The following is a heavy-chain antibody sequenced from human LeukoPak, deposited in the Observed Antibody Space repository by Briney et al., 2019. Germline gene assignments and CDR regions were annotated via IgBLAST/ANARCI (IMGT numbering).Heavy chain of an antibody. CDR2: ISSSSSYI. V-gene: IGHV3-21*01. J-gene: IGHJ4*02. CDR3: ARVHVSYLDY. Sequence: GGSLRLSCAASGFTFSSYSTNWVRQAPGKGLEWVSSISSSSSYIYYADSVKGRFTISRDNAKNSLYLQMNSLRAEDTAVYYCARVHVSYLDYWGQGTLVTVSS. CDR1: GFTFSSYS.